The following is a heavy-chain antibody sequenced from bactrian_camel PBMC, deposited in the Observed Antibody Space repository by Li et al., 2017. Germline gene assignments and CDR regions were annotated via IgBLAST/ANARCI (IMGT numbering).Heavy chain of an antibody. Sequence: VQLVESGGGSVQAGGSLRLSCAASGLTSSRMCFKWFHQAPGKEREGVADINSDGSPTYARSVKGRFTISRDNAENTLYLEMNSLKPDDTAVYYCSAESDCSAFACSGPYRYFGGWSQGTQVTVS. CDR1: GLTSSRMC. J-gene: IGHJ4*01. D-gene: IGHD2*01. CDR3: SAESDCSAFACSGPYRYFGG. V-gene: IGHV3S55*01. CDR2: INSDGSP.